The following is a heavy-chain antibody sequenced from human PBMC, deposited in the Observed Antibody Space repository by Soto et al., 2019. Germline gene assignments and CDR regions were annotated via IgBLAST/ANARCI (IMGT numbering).Heavy chain of an antibody. Sequence: PGGSLRLSCAASGFTFSSYAMSWVRQAPGKGLEWVSAISGSGGSTYYADSVKGRFTISRDNSKNTLYLQMNSLRAEDTAVYYYAKDLPCKLGPRPLRAPFGFVGSVWGQGTLVTVSS. J-gene: IGHJ4*02. CDR3: AKDLPCKLGPRPLRAPFGFVGSV. V-gene: IGHV3-23*01. D-gene: IGHD2-15*01. CDR1: GFTFSSYA. CDR2: ISGSGGST.